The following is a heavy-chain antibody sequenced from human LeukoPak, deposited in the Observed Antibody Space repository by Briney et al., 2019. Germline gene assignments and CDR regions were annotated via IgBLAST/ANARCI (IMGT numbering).Heavy chain of an antibody. CDR2: ISYDGSNK. V-gene: IGHV3-30*18. CDR1: GFTFSSYG. J-gene: IGHJ4*02. CDR3: AKDQDGYYFDY. Sequence: GRSLRLSCAASGFTFSSYGMHWVRQAPGKGLEWVAVISYDGSNKYYADSVKGRFTISRDNSKNTLYLQMNSLRAEDTAVYYCAKDQDGYYFDYWGQGTPVTVSS.